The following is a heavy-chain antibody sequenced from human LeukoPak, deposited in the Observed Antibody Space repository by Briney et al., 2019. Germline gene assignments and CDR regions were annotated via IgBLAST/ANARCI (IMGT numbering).Heavy chain of an antibody. D-gene: IGHD5-18*01. Sequence: SQTLSLTCAVSGGSISSGGYSWSWIRQPPGKGLEWIGYIYHSGSTYYNPSLKSRITISVDRSKNQFSLKLSSVTAADTAVYYCARGRARYSHGPAFDYWGQGTLVTVSS. CDR3: ARGRARYSHGPAFDY. V-gene: IGHV4-30-2*01. J-gene: IGHJ4*02. CDR2: IYHSGST. CDR1: GGSISSGGYS.